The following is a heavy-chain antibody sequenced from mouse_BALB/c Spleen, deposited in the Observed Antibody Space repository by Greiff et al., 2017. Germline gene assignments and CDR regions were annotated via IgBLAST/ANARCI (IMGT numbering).Heavy chain of an antibody. V-gene: IGHV1-14*01. Sequence: VQLQQSGPELVKPGASVKMSCKASGYTFTSYVMHWVKQKPGQGLEWIGYINPYNDGTKYNEKFKGKATLTSDKSSSTAYMELSSLTSEDSAVYYCARGPLNYYGSIYAMDYWGQGTSVTVSS. J-gene: IGHJ4*01. CDR1: GYTFTSYV. CDR2: INPYNDGT. D-gene: IGHD1-1*01. CDR3: ARGPLNYYGSIYAMDY.